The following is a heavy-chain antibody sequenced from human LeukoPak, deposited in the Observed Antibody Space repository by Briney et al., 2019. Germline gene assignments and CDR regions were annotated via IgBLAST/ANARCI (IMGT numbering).Heavy chain of an antibody. CDR1: GGSFSGYY. D-gene: IGHD2-2*01. Sequence: SETLSLTCAVYGGSFSGYYWSWIRQPPGKGLEWIGEINHSGSTNYNPSLKSRVTMSVDTSKNQFSLKLSSVTAADTAVYYCATAQGSSTRADYYMDVWGKGTTVTVSS. CDR2: INHSGST. J-gene: IGHJ6*03. V-gene: IGHV4-34*01. CDR3: ATAQGSSTRADYYMDV.